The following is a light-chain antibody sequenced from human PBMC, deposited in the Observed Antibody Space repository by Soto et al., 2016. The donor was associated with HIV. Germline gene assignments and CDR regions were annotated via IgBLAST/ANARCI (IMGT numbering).Light chain of an antibody. CDR2: DDS. CDR3: QVWDSSSDLVV. CDR1: NIGSKS. Sequence: SYELTQPPSVSVAPGKTARITCGGNNIGSKSVHWYQQKPGQAPLLVVYDDSDRPSGIPERFSGSNSGNTATLTISGVEAGDEADYYCQVWDSSSDLVVFGGGTKLTVL. V-gene: IGLV3-21*01. J-gene: IGLJ2*01.